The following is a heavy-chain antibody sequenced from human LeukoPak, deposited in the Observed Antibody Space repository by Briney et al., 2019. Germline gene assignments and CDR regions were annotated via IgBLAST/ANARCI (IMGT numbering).Heavy chain of an antibody. CDR2: INHSGST. J-gene: IGHJ6*03. Sequence: SETLSLTCAVYGGSFSGYYWSWIRQPPGKGLEWIGEINHSGSTNYNPSLKSRVTISVDTSKNQFSLKLSSVTAADTAVYYCARDGSSSWYPTHYYYMDVWGKGTTVTVSS. D-gene: IGHD6-13*01. CDR1: GGSFSGYY. V-gene: IGHV4-34*01. CDR3: ARDGSSSWYPTHYYYMDV.